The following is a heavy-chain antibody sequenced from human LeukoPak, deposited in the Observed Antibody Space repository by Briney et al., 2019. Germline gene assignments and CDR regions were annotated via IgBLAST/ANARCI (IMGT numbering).Heavy chain of an antibody. CDR2: IRIKASNYAT. D-gene: IGHD1-1*01. CDR1: GVTFSGSA. V-gene: IGHV3-73*01. CDR3: TPTVRLGTPPAQFDY. J-gene: IGHJ4*02. Sequence: GGSLRLSCAAPGVTFSGSAMHWVCQAPGKGLGWVGRIRIKASNYATTYAASLKDRFTISRDDSKNTTYLQINSLKTEDTAVYYCTPTVRLGTPPAQFDYWGQGALVTVSS.